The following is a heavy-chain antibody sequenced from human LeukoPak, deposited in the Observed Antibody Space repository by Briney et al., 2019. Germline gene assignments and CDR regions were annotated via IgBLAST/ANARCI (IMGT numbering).Heavy chain of an antibody. V-gene: IGHV4-39*01. CDR3: ARQGIAARPFDY. D-gene: IGHD6-6*01. CDR1: GGSISSSSYY. CDR2: IYYSGST. Sequence: PSETLSLTCTVSGGSISSSSYYWGWIRQPPGKGLEWIGSIYYSGSTYYNPSLKSRVTISVDTSKNQSSLKLSSVTAADTAVYYCARQGIAARPFDYWGQGTLVTVSS. J-gene: IGHJ4*02.